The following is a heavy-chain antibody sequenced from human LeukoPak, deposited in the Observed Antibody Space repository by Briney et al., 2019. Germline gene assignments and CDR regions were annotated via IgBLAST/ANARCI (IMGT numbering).Heavy chain of an antibody. V-gene: IGHV4-39*01. D-gene: IGHD6-19*01. CDR3: ASSIAVAGTDY. CDR1: GGSISSSSYY. Sequence: SETLTLTCTVSGGSISSSSYYWGWIRQPPGKGLEWIGSIYYSGSTYYNPSLKSRVTISVDTSKNQFSLRLSSVTAADTAVYYCASSIAVAGTDYWGQGTLVTVSS. CDR2: IYYSGST. J-gene: IGHJ4*02.